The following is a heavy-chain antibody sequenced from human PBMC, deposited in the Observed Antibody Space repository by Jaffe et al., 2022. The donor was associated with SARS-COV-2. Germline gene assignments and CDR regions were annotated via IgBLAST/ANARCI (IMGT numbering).Heavy chain of an antibody. CDR1: GGSISSGSYY. CDR2: IYTSGST. Sequence: QVQLQESGPGLVKPSQTLSLTCTVSGGSISSGSYYWSWIRQPAGKGLEWIGRIYTSGSTNYNPSLKSRVTISVDTSKNQFSLKLSSVTAADTAVYYCAREGELWFGGNYYYYYGMDVWGQGTTVTVSS. D-gene: IGHD3-10*01. V-gene: IGHV4-61*02. CDR3: AREGELWFGGNYYYYYGMDV. J-gene: IGHJ6*02.